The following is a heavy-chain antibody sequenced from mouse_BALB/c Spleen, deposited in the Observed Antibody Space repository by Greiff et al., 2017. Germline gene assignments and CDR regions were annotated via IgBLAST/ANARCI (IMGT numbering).Heavy chain of an antibody. J-gene: IGHJ1*01. CDR1: GFTFSSFG. V-gene: IGHV5-17*02. CDR2: ISSGSSTI. Sequence: EVKLVESGGGLVQPGGSRKLSCAASGFTFSSFGMHWVRQAPEKGLEWVAYISSGSSTIYYADTVKGRFTISRDNPKNTLFLQMTSLRSEDTAMYYCARWYFDVWGAGTTVTVSS. CDR3: ARWYFDV.